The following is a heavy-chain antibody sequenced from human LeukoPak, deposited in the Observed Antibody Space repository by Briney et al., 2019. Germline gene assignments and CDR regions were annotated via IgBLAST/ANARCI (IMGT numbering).Heavy chain of an antibody. CDR2: INPNSGGT. CDR3: VRAAAASVFDY. D-gene: IGHD6-25*01. CDR1: GYTFTGYY. V-gene: IGHV1-2*02. Sequence: ASVKVSCKASGYTFTGYYMHWVRQAPGQGLEWMGWINPNSGGTNYAQKFQGRVTMTRDTSISTVYMDLNRLRTDDTAVYYCVRAAAASVFDYWGQGTLVTVSS. J-gene: IGHJ4*02.